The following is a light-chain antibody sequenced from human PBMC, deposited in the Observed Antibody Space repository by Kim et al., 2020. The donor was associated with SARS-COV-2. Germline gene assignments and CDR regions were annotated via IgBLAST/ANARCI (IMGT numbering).Light chain of an antibody. J-gene: IGKJ1*01. Sequence: SPGERATLSCRASQSVSSSDLAWYQQQPGQAPRLLTYGASSRATGIPDRFSGSASGTDFTLTINRLEPEDFAVYYCQQYDISHWTFGQGTKLEI. CDR3: QQYDISHWT. CDR1: QSVSSSD. V-gene: IGKV3-20*01. CDR2: GAS.